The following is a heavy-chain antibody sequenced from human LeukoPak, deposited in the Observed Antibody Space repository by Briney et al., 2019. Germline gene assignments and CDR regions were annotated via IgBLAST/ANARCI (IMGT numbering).Heavy chain of an antibody. J-gene: IGHJ4*02. D-gene: IGHD3-3*01. CDR2: ISGSGGST. Sequence: GGSLRLSCAASGFTFSSYGMHWVRQAPGKGLEWVSAISGSGGSTYYADSVKGRFTISRDNSKNTLYLQMNSLRAEDTAVYYCAKDSEWLGDYWGQGTLVTVSS. CDR3: AKDSEWLGDY. CDR1: GFTFSSYG. V-gene: IGHV3-23*01.